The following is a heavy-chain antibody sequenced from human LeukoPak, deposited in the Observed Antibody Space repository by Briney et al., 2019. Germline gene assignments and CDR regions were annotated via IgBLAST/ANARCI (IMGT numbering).Heavy chain of an antibody. V-gene: IGHV3-13*01. D-gene: IGHD3-3*01. Sequence: GGSLRLSCAASGFTISSYDMHWVRQATGKGLEWVSALGTAGDTYYPGSVKGRFTISRENAKNSLYLQMNSLRAGDTAVYYCARRGRDFWSGYYGLYYFDYWGQGTLVTVSS. CDR2: LGTAGDT. CDR1: GFTISSYD. CDR3: ARRGRDFWSGYYGLYYFDY. J-gene: IGHJ4*02.